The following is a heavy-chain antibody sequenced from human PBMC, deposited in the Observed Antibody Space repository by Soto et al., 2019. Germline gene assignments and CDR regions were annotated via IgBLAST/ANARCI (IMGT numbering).Heavy chain of an antibody. D-gene: IGHD3-22*01. Sequence: ASVKVSCKASGFTFTSSAVQWVRQARGQRLEWIGWIVVGSGNTNYAQKFQERVTITTDMSTSTAYMELSSLRSEDTAVYYCAATFINYYDSSGRQFDYWGQGTLVTVSS. V-gene: IGHV1-58*01. CDR2: IVVGSGNT. J-gene: IGHJ4*02. CDR3: AATFINYYDSSGRQFDY. CDR1: GFTFTSSA.